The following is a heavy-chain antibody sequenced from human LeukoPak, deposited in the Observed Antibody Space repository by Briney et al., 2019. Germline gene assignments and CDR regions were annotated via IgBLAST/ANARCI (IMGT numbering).Heavy chain of an antibody. CDR2: INHSGST. CDR3: ASVTYYYGSGTLTYNWFDP. J-gene: IGHJ5*02. Sequence: SETLSLTCTVSGVSISSNSYYWGWIRQPPGKGLEWIGEINHSGSTNYNPSLKSRVTISVDTSKNQFSLKLSSVTAADTAVYYCASVTYYYGSGTLTYNWFDPWGQGTLVTVSS. V-gene: IGHV4-39*07. CDR1: GVSISSNSYY. D-gene: IGHD3-10*01.